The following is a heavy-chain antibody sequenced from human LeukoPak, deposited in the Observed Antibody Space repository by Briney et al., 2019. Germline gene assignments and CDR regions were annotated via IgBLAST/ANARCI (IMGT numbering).Heavy chain of an antibody. J-gene: IGHJ4*02. Sequence: GGSLRLSCAASGFSFNNYGMTWIRQAPGKGLELISYISSGGSTIYYADSVKGRFTISRDNAKNSLYLQMNSLRAEDTAVYYCASVDAYRGFDYWGQGTLVTVSS. CDR1: GFSFNNYG. CDR2: ISSGGSTI. D-gene: IGHD5-24*01. CDR3: ASVDAYRGFDY. V-gene: IGHV3-11*01.